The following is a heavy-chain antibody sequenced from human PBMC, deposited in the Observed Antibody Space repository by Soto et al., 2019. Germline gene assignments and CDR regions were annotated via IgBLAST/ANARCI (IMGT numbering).Heavy chain of an antibody. D-gene: IGHD1-7*01. Sequence: SETLSLTCTVSGGSISSGGYYWSWIRQHPGKGLEWIGYIYYSGSTYYNPSLKSRVTISVDTSKNQFSLKLSSVTAADTAVYYCARGPRVRVWNWSPSFDYWGQGTLVTVSS. V-gene: IGHV4-31*03. CDR3: ARGPRVRVWNWSPSFDY. J-gene: IGHJ4*02. CDR2: IYYSGST. CDR1: GGSISSGGYY.